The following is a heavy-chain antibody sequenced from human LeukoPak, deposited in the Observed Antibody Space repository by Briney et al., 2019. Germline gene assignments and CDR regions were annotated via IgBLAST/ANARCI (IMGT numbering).Heavy chain of an antibody. CDR2: IWYDGSNR. Sequence: GGSLGLSCAASGFTFSSYGMHWVRQAPGKGLEWVAVIWYDGSNRYYADSVKGRFTISRDNSKNTLYLQMNSLRAEDTAVYYCARESGSGWYVYWGQGTLVTVSS. V-gene: IGHV3-33*08. J-gene: IGHJ4*02. CDR1: GFTFSSYG. D-gene: IGHD6-19*01. CDR3: ARESGSGWYVY.